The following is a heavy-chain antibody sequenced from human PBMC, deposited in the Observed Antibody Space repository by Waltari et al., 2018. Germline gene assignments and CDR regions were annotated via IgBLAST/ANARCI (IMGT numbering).Heavy chain of an antibody. Sequence: EVQLVESGGGLVQPGRSLRLSCTTSGFTFGAHALSWFRQPPGKGLEWVGFIRSKFYGGTTDYAASVKGRFTVSRDDAKSIDYRQMNSLKTEDTGVYYCSRVSASGDGMDVWGQGTTVTVSS. CDR3: SRVSASGDGMDV. V-gene: IGHV3-49*03. CDR2: IRSKFYGGTT. J-gene: IGHJ6*02. D-gene: IGHD3-16*01. CDR1: GFTFGAHA.